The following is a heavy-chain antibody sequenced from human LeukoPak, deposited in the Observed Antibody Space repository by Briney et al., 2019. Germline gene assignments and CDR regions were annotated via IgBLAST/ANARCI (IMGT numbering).Heavy chain of an antibody. Sequence: PGGSLRLSCAASEFTFDDYTMHWVRQAPGKGLEWVSLISWDGGSTYYADPVKGRFTISRDNRKNSLYLQMNSLRTEDTALYYCAKLAVAGTIHDYWGQGSLVTVSA. CDR3: AKLAVAGTIHDY. CDR2: ISWDGGST. J-gene: IGHJ4*02. CDR1: EFTFDDYT. V-gene: IGHV3-43*01. D-gene: IGHD6-19*01.